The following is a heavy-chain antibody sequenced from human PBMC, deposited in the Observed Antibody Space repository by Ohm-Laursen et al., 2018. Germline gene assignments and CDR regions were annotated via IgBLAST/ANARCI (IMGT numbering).Heavy chain of an antibody. CDR1: GAPISTHY. V-gene: IGHV4-59*11. CDR2: IYYRGTT. J-gene: IGHJ6*02. Sequence: GTLSLTCTVSGAPISTHYWSWIRQPPGKGLEWIGYIYYRGTTNYNPSLKSRVTISVDMSKNQVSLKLTSVTAADSAVYYCANDGSGARYSYGMDVWGPGTTVTVSS. CDR3: ANDGSGARYSYGMDV. D-gene: IGHD3-22*01.